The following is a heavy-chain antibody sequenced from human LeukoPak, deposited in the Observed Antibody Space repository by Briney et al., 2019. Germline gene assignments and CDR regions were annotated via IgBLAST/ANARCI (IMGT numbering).Heavy chain of an antibody. CDR2: IYHSGST. D-gene: IGHD4-17*01. J-gene: IGHJ5*02. CDR3: AKQYYGDYVGWFDP. V-gene: IGHV4-30-2*02. CDR1: GGSISSGGYS. Sequence: PSETLSLTCAVSGGSISSGGYSWSWIRQPPGKGLEWIGHIYHSGSTYYSPSLKSRVTISVDRSKNQFSLKLTSVTAADTAVYYCAKQYYGDYVGWFDPWGQGTLVTVSS.